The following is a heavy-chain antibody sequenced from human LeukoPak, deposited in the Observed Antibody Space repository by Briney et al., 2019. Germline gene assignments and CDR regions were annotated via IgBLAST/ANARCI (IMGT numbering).Heavy chain of an antibody. CDR3: AGPILEWLWANDYYYYMDV. CDR1: GFTFSSYS. J-gene: IGHJ6*03. V-gene: IGHV3-48*01. CDR2: ISSSSSTI. Sequence: PGGSLRLSCAASGFTFSSYSMNWVRRAPGKGLEWVSYISSSSSTIYYADSVKGRFTISRDNAKNSLYLQMNSLRAEDTAVYYCAGPILEWLWANDYYYYMDVWGKGTTVTVSS. D-gene: IGHD3-3*01.